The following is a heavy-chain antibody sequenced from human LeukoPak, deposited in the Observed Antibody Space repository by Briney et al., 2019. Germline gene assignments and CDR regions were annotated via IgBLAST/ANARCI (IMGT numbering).Heavy chain of an antibody. CDR1: GFTFSSHS. D-gene: IGHD5-18*01. J-gene: IGHJ3*02. CDR2: IKQDGSEK. V-gene: IGHV3-7*05. CDR3: TRRSGYSYGDAFDI. Sequence: GGSLRLSCAASGFTFSSHSMSWVRQAPGKGLEWVATIKQDGSEKYYVDSEEGRFTISRDNAKNSLSLQMNSLRAEDTAVYYCTRRSGYSYGDAFDIWGQGTMVTVS.